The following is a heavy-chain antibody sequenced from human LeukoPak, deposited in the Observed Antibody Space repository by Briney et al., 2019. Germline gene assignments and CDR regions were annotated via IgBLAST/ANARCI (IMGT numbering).Heavy chain of an antibody. CDR2: IYYSGST. Sequence: PSETLSLTCTVSGGSISSYYWSWIRQPPGKGLEWIGYIYYSGSTNYNPSLKSRVTISVDTSKNQFSLKLSSVTAADTAVHYCARDRGYYDHDAFDIWGQGTMVTVSS. J-gene: IGHJ3*02. CDR3: ARDRGYYDHDAFDI. CDR1: GGSISSYY. V-gene: IGHV4-59*01. D-gene: IGHD3-22*01.